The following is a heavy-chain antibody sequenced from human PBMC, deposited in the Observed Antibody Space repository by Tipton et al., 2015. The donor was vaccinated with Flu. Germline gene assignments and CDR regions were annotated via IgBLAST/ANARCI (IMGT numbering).Heavy chain of an antibody. CDR2: IYYSGGA. CDR1: GDSIGTSAYY. CDR3: ATTTNYYYGMDV. J-gene: IGHJ6*02. V-gene: IGHV4-39*01. D-gene: IGHD1-14*01. Sequence: TLSLTCAVSGDSIGTSAYYWGWVRQPPGKGLEWIANIYYSGGAKYNPSLRSRVTISADTSNEFSLTLSSVTAADTAVYYCATTTNYYYGMDVWGQGITVTVSS.